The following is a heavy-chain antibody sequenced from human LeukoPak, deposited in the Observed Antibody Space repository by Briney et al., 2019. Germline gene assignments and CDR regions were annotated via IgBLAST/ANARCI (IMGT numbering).Heavy chain of an antibody. Sequence: GGYLRLSCAASGFTFSSYAMSWVRQAPGKGLEWVSAISGSGGSTYYADSVKGRFTISRDNSKNTLYLQMNSLRAEDTAVYYCAKDSPSLITMIVVGFDYWGQGTLVTVSS. CDR1: GFTFSSYA. CDR3: AKDSPSLITMIVVGFDY. V-gene: IGHV3-23*01. CDR2: ISGSGGST. J-gene: IGHJ4*02. D-gene: IGHD3-22*01.